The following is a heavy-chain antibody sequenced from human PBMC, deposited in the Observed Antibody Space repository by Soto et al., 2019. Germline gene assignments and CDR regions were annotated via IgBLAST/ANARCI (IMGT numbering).Heavy chain of an antibody. CDR3: ARGLSSYYYDSSGSSYYFDY. Sequence: EVQLVESGGGVVRPGGSLRLSCAASGFTFDDYGMSWVRQAPGKGLEWVSGINWNGGSTGYADSVKGRFTISRDNAXXSXYXXMNCLRAEDTALYYCARGLSSYYYDSSGSSYYFDYWGQGTLVTVSS. CDR2: INWNGGST. D-gene: IGHD3-22*01. V-gene: IGHV3-20*04. J-gene: IGHJ4*02. CDR1: GFTFDDYG.